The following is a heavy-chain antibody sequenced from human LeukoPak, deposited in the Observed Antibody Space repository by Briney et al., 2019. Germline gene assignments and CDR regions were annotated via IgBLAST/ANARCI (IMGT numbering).Heavy chain of an antibody. V-gene: IGHV4-61*01. CDR3: ARENYGGQFDC. CDR1: GGSVSSGSSY. J-gene: IGHJ4*02. CDR2: IYYSGNT. D-gene: IGHD4/OR15-4a*01. Sequence: PSETLSLTCTVSGGSVSSGSSYWSWIRQPPGKGLEWIGYIYYSGNTNYNPSLRSRVAISVDTSKSQFSLKLSSVTAADTALYYCARENYGGQFDCWGQGTLVTVSS.